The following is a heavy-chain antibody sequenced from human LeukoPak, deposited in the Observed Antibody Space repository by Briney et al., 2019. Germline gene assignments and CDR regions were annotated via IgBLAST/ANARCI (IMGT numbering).Heavy chain of an antibody. CDR1: GFTVSSSY. V-gene: IGHV3-53*01. Sequence: HPGGPLRLSCAASGFTVSSSYMTWVRQAPGKGLEWVSVIRSGGSTVYADSVKGRFTISRDNSKNTLYLQLNSLRAEDTAVYYCAREGSGRTACNDGLDVWGQGTMVTVSS. D-gene: IGHD3-10*01. CDR3: AREGSGRTACNDGLDV. J-gene: IGHJ3*01. CDR2: IRSGGST.